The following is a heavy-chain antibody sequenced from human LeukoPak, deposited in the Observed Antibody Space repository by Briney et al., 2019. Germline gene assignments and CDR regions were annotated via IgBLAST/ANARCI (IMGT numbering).Heavy chain of an antibody. V-gene: IGHV4-34*01. D-gene: IGHD6-19*01. CDR3: ARSENWSASSGWYRGKYFQH. CDR2: INHSGST. CDR1: GGSFSGYY. J-gene: IGHJ1*01. Sequence: PSETLSLTCAVYGGSFSGYYWSWIRQPPGKGLEWIGEINHSGSTNYNPSLKSRVTISVDTSKNQFSLKLSSVTAADTAVYYCARSENWSASSGWYRGKYFQHWGQGTLVTVSS.